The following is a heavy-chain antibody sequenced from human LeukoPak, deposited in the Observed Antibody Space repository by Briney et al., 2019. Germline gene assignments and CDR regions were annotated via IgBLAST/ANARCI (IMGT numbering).Heavy chain of an antibody. J-gene: IGHJ2*01. CDR2: IIPIFGTA. CDR3: ARDPSSRWYFDL. CDR1: GGTFSSYA. Sequence: GASVKVSCKASGGTFSSYAISWVRQAPGQGLEWMGGIIPIFGTANYAQKFQGRVTITADESTSTAYMELSSLRSEDTAVYYCARDPSSRWYFDLWGRGTLVTVSS. V-gene: IGHV1-69*13. D-gene: IGHD6-6*01.